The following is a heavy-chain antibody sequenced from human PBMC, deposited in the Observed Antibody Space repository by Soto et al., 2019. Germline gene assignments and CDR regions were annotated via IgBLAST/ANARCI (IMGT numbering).Heavy chain of an antibody. D-gene: IGHD3-9*01. J-gene: IGHJ4*02. CDR1: GGSFSGYF. V-gene: IGHV4-34*01. CDR2: INHFGSS. CDR3: ARRYGYYFDY. Sequence: PSETLSLTCAVYGGSFSGYFWSWIRQPPGKGLEWIGEINHFGSSNYNPSLKSRVTISVATSKNQFSLKLSSVTAADTAVYYCARRYGYYFDYWGQGTLVTVSS.